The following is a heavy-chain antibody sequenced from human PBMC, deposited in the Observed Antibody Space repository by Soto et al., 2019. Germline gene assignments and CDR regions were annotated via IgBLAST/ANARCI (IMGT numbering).Heavy chain of an antibody. J-gene: IGHJ6*02. CDR3: GRDFGVVITAYYYYYGMDV. V-gene: IGHV1-69*06. CDR2: IIPIFGTA. CDR1: GGTFSSYA. D-gene: IGHD3-3*01. Sequence: QVQLVQSGAEVKKPGSSVKASCKASGGTFSSYAISWVRQAPGQGLEWMGGIIPIFGTANYAQKFQGRVTITADKSTSTAYMELSSLRSEDTAVYYCGRDFGVVITAYYYYYGMDVWGQGTTVTVSS.